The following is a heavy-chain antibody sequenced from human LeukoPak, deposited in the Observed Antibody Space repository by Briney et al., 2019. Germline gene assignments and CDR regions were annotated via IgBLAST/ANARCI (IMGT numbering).Heavy chain of an antibody. Sequence: GASVKVSCKASGYTFSDYYMHWVRQAPGQGLEWMGAINPSGDSTSYAQRFQGRVTMTRDTSTSTVFMELSSLRSEDTAVYYCARVGVVITDFDFWGQGTLVTVSS. V-gene: IGHV1-46*01. J-gene: IGHJ4*02. CDR1: GYTFSDYY. CDR2: INPSGDST. D-gene: IGHD3-3*01. CDR3: ARVGVVITDFDF.